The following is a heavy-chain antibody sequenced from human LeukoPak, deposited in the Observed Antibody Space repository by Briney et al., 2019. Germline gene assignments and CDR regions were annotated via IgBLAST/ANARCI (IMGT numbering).Heavy chain of an antibody. CDR3: ASGDYYGSARYYYGMDV. Sequence: SETLSLTCAVYGGSFSGYYWSWIRQPPGKGLEWIGEINHSGSTNYNPSLKSRVTISVDTSKNQFSLKLSSVTAADTAVYYCASGDYYGSARYYYGMDVWGQGTTVTVSS. CDR1: GGSFSGYY. CDR2: INHSGST. D-gene: IGHD3-10*01. J-gene: IGHJ6*02. V-gene: IGHV4-34*01.